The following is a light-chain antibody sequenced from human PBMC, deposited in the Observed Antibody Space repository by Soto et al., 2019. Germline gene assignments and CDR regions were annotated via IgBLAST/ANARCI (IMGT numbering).Light chain of an antibody. V-gene: IGKV3-15*01. Sequence: DILLTQSPATLSLSPGERATLSGRASQSVGSNLAWYQKKPGKPPRLLIYGASTESTKIPTTFSGSGSDTDFTLTSSFLQSEDFAVDNCQEYNSWAWTVGQGTTVEIK. J-gene: IGKJ1*01. CDR1: QSVGSN. CDR2: GAS. CDR3: QEYNSWAWT.